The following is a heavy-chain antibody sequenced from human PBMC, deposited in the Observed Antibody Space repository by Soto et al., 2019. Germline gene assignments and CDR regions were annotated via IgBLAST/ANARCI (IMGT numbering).Heavy chain of an antibody. CDR2: ISCDGSST. CDR1: GFTFSSSV. Sequence: PGGSLRLSCAASGFTFSSSVMHWVLQAKGKGLEWVAVISCDGSSTYYADSVKGRFTISRDNSKNTLYLQMNSLRAEDTAVYYCAKDRGMYYDYIWGSYRYNSERFDYWGQGTLVTVSS. D-gene: IGHD3-16*02. J-gene: IGHJ4*02. CDR3: AKDRGMYYDYIWGSYRYNSERFDY. V-gene: IGHV3-30*18.